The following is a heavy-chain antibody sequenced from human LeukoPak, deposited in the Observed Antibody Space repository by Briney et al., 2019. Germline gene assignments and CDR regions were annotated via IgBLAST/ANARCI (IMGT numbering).Heavy chain of an antibody. D-gene: IGHD6-19*01. Sequence: SETLSLTCTVSGGSVSRDSYYWGWIRQPPGKGLEWIGNIYYSGSAYYNPSLKSRVTISVDTSKNQFSLKLTSVTAADTAVYYCARDHFRPGRGWSLVKYYFDYWGQGTLVTVSS. V-gene: IGHV4-39*07. CDR2: IYYSGSA. CDR3: ARDHFRPGRGWSLVKYYFDY. J-gene: IGHJ4*02. CDR1: GGSVSRDSYY.